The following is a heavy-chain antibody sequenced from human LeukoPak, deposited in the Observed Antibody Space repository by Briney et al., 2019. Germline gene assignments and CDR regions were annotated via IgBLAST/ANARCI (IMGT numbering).Heavy chain of an antibody. CDR2: ISYDGTNK. Sequence: GGSLRLSCAASGFTFDDYGMHWVRHAPGKGLEWLAVISYDGTNKYYADSVKGRFTISRDNSKNTLSLQMNSLRVEDTAVYYCARGGDYDFFDYWGQGTLVTVSS. CDR3: ARGGDYDFFDY. D-gene: IGHD5-12*01. CDR1: GFTFDDYG. J-gene: IGHJ4*02. V-gene: IGHV3-30*03.